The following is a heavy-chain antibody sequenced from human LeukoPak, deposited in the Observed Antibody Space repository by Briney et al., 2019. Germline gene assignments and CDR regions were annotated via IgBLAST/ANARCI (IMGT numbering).Heavy chain of an antibody. CDR3: ARDASNWYFDL. CDR1: GYTFTSYC. J-gene: IGHJ2*01. D-gene: IGHD6-6*01. CDR2: INPSGGST. Sequence: ASVKVYCKASGYTFTSYCMHWVRQAPGQGLEWMGIINPSGGSTSYAQKFQGRVTMTRDTSTSTVYMELSSLRSEDTAVYYCARDASNWYFDLWGRGTLVTVPS. V-gene: IGHV1-46*01.